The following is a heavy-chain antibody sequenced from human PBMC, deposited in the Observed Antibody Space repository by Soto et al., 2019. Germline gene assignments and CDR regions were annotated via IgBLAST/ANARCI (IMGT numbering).Heavy chain of an antibody. CDR3: ASDWGYGMDV. CDR2: INPNSGGT. D-gene: IGHD3-16*01. J-gene: IGHJ6*02. Sequence: ASVKVSCKASGYSFTRYGIGWARQAPGQRLEWMGWINPNSGGTNYAQKFKGWVTMTRDTSISTAYMELSRLSSDDPAVYYCASDWGYGMDVWGQGTTVTVSS. V-gene: IGHV1-2*04. CDR1: GYSFTRYG.